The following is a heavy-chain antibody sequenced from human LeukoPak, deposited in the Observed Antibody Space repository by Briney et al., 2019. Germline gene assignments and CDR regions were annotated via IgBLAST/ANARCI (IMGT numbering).Heavy chain of an antibody. J-gene: IGHJ5*02. D-gene: IGHD3-3*01. CDR1: GYTFTGYC. V-gene: IGHV1-2*02. CDR2: INPNSGGT. CDR3: ARGVTIFGVVVLLPNNWFDP. Sequence: ASVKVSCKASGYTFTGYCMHWVRQAPGQGLEWMGWINPNSGGTNYAQKFQGRVTMTRDTSISTAYMELSRLSSDDTAVYYCARGVTIFGVVVLLPNNWFDPWGQGTLVTVSS.